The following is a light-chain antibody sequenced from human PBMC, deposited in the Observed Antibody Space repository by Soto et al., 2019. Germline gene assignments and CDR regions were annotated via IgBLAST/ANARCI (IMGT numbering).Light chain of an antibody. CDR1: QSISSW. V-gene: IGKV1-5*01. CDR2: DAS. J-gene: IGKJ3*01. Sequence: DIQMTQSPSNLSASVGDRVTITCRASQSISSWLAWYQQKPGKAPKLLIYDASSLESGVPSRFSGSGSGTEFTLTISSLQPDDFATYYCQQYNSYSFTFGPGTKVDIK. CDR3: QQYNSYSFT.